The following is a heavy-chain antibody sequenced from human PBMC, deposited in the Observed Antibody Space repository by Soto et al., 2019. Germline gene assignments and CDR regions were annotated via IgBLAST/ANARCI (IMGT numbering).Heavy chain of an antibody. CDR1: GFTFSSYW. D-gene: IGHD6-19*01. CDR3: ARGSPWPYSSGWTVD. J-gene: IGHJ4*02. V-gene: IGHV3-7*03. Sequence: GSLRLSCAASGFTFSSYWMSWVRQAPGKGLEWVANIKQDGSEKYYVDSVKGRFTISRDNAKNSLYLQMNSLRAEDTAVYYCARGSPWPYSSGWTVDWGQGTLVTVSS. CDR2: IKQDGSEK.